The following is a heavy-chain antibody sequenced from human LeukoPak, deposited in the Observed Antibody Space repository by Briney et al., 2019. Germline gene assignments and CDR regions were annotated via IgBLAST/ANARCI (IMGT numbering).Heavy chain of an antibody. CDR3: ASGSGSYRTPYYYMDV. CDR1: GFTFSNYE. J-gene: IGHJ6*03. CDR2: ISSSGSTI. D-gene: IGHD3-10*01. Sequence: GGSLRLSCAASGFTFSNYEMNWVRQAPGKGLEWVSYISSSGSTIYYADSVKGRLTISRDNAKNSLYLQMNSLRAEDTAVYYCASGSGSYRTPYYYMDVWGTGTTVTVSS. V-gene: IGHV3-48*03.